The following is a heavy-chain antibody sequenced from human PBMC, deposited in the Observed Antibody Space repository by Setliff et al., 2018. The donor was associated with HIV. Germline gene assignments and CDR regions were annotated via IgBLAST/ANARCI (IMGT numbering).Heavy chain of an antibody. Sequence: SETLSLTCTVSGGSINSHYWSWIRQPPGKGLEYIGYIYFTGITNYNPSLQSRVTISIDTTKKQLFLRVRSVTAADTAVYYCARGGCSSKWYSWFDPWGQGTLVTVS. CDR2: IYFTGIT. J-gene: IGHJ5*01. V-gene: IGHV4-59*11. CDR1: GGSINSHY. CDR3: ARGGCSSKWYSWFDP. D-gene: IGHD2-2*01.